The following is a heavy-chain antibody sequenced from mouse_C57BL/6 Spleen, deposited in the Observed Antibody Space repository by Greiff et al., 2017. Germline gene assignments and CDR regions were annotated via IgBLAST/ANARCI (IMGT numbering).Heavy chain of an antibody. J-gene: IGHJ2*01. Sequence: DVKLQESGGGLVKPGGSLKLSCAASGFTFSSYAMSWVRQTPEKRLEWVATISDGGSYTYYPDNVKGRFTISRDNAKNNLYLQMSHLKSEDTAMYYCAREPGNFDYWGQGTTLTVSS. CDR2: ISDGGSYT. CDR3: AREPGNFDY. V-gene: IGHV5-4*01. CDR1: GFTFSSYA.